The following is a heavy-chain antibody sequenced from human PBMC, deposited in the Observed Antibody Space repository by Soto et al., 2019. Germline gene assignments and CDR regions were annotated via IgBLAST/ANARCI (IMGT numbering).Heavy chain of an antibody. CDR3: AKSPNFYCGSYMCYTYYFDY. CDR2: ISFDGSEK. V-gene: IGHV3-30*18. Sequence: QEHLVESGGGVVQPGTSLRLSCAASGFTFNTYGMHWVRQAPGKGLEWVAVISFDGSEKFYVDSVKGRFTISRDNSKNMLYLQLNRLRPEDTATYYCAKSPNFYCGSYMCYTYYFDYWGQGTLVTVSS. CDR1: GFTFNTYG. J-gene: IGHJ4*02. D-gene: IGHD2-2*02.